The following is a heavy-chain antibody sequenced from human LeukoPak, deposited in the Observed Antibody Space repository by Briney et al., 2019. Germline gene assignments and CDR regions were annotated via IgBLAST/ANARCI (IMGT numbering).Heavy chain of an antibody. Sequence: GSLRLSCGASGFTYRGYWMHWVRQAPGKGLVWVSRINSDGSSTSYADSVKGRFTISRDNAKNTVYLQMNRLRAEDTAVYYCAREEITMVRGVMYYNMDVWGKGTTVTVSS. V-gene: IGHV3-74*01. CDR3: AREEITMVRGVMYYNMDV. CDR2: INSDGSST. D-gene: IGHD3-10*01. J-gene: IGHJ6*03. CDR1: GFTYRGYW.